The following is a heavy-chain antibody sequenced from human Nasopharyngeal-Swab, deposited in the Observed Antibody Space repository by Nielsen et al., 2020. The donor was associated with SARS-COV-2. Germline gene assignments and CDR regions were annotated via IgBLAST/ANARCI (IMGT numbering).Heavy chain of an antibody. CDR2: ISSGSSSI. CDR1: GFTFSSYS. Sequence: GESLKISCAASGFTFSSYSMNWVRQAPGKGLEWVSYISSGSSSIYYADSVKGRFTISRDNAKNSLCLQMDSLRDEDSAVYYCARDPAYYFGSGSYYPDYWGQGTLVTVSS. J-gene: IGHJ4*02. CDR3: ARDPAYYFGSGSYYPDY. V-gene: IGHV3-48*02. D-gene: IGHD3-10*01.